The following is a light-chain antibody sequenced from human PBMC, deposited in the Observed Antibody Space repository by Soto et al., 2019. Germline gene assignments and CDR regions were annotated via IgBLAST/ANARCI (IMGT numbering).Light chain of an antibody. V-gene: IGKV1-39*01. CDR1: QSVSNY. CDR3: QQSHTTPYT. Sequence: DIQMTQSPSSLSASVGDRVTITCRASQSVSNYLNWYQQKPGKAPKLLVYAASSLQSGVPSRFSGSGSGTDFTLTISSPLPEDFATYYCQQSHTTPYTFGQGTRLEIK. CDR2: AAS. J-gene: IGKJ2*01.